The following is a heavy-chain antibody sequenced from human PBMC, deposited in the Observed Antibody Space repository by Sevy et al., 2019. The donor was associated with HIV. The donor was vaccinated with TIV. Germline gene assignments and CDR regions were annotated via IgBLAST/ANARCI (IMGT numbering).Heavy chain of an antibody. CDR2: ISYDGSNK. D-gene: IGHD3-22*01. CDR1: GFTFSSYA. V-gene: IGHV3-30-3*01. CDR3: ARGEHGYYDSSGYYPY. J-gene: IGHJ4*02. Sequence: GGSLRLSCAASGFTFSSYAMHWVRQAPGKGLEWVAVISYDGSNKYYADSVKGRFTISRDNSKNTLYLQMNSLRAEDTAVYYCARGEHGYYDSSGYYPYRGQGTLVTVSS.